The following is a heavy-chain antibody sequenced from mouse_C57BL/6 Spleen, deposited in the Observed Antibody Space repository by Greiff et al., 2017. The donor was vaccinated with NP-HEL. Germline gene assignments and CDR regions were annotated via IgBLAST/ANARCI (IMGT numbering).Heavy chain of an antibody. V-gene: IGHV1-15*01. D-gene: IGHD2-10*02. J-gene: IGHJ2*01. CDR2: IDPETGGT. Sequence: QVQLQQPGAELVRPGASVTLSCKASGYTFTDYEMHWVKQTPVHGLEWIGAIDPETGGTAYNQKFKGKAILTADKSSSTAYMELRSLTSEDSAVYYCTREEGYGNYGYWGQGTTLTVSS. CDR1: GYTFTDYE. CDR3: TREEGYGNYGY.